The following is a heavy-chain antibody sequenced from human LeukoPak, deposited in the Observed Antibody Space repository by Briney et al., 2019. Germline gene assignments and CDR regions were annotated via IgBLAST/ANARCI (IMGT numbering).Heavy chain of an antibody. V-gene: IGHV1-69*05. D-gene: IGHD5-18*01. J-gene: IGHJ5*02. CDR1: GGTLSTHA. CDR2: IILISPTA. CDR3: ATGRVSDTTLVSWFDT. Sequence: SSVKVSCKASGGTLSTHAVSWMRQPPAQGHEWMGGIILISPTANYAQKFQDRVTITMDHYTTYMELSSLRSDDTAVYYCATGRVSDTTLVSWFDTWGQGTLVTFS.